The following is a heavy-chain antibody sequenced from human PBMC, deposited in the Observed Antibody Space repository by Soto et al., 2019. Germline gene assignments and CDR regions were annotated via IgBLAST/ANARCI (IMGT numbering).Heavy chain of an antibody. CDR1: GFTFSTYW. CDR3: ARGSGSADY. J-gene: IGHJ4*02. V-gene: IGHV3-7*01. CDR2: IKQDGSDK. Sequence: GGSLRLSCAASGFTFSTYWMTWVRQAPGKGLEWVANIKQDGSDKYYVDSVKGRFTISRDNAKNSLYLQMNSLRAEDTAVYYCARGSGSADYWGQGTLVTVSS. D-gene: IGHD3-3*01.